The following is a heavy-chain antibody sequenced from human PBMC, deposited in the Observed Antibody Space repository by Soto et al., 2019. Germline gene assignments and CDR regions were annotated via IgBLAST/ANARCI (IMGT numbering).Heavy chain of an antibody. J-gene: IGHJ4*02. CDR2: IKQDESEK. V-gene: IGHV3-7*05. CDR1: GFIFSNYW. D-gene: IGHD3-10*01. Sequence: VQLVASGGGLVQAGGSLRLSCAASGFIFSNYWMTWGRQAPGKGLEWVANIKQDESEKYYVDSVKGRFTISRDNAKNSLFLQMSSLRPEDTAVYYCARGRAAHPGEDWGQGTLVTVSS. CDR3: ARGRAAHPGED.